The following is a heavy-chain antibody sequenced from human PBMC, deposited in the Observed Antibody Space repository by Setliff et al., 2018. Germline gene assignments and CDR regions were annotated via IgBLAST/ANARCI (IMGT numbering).Heavy chain of an antibody. J-gene: IGHJ5*02. V-gene: IGHV4-39*01. D-gene: IGHD6-6*01. CDR3: ARLFHPDRSAETRRAGPGRFDP. CDR2: IYYSGTA. CDR1: GGSISSSSYQ. Sequence: SETLSLTCTVSGGSISSSSYQWGWVRQTPGKGLEWIGSIYYSGTAYYNPSLKSRVTISVDTSKNQFSLQVTSVTATDTAVYYCARLFHPDRSAETRRAGPGRFDPWGQGTLVTVSS.